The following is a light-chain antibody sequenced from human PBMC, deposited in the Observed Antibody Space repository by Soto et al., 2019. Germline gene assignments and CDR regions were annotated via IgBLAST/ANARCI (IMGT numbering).Light chain of an antibody. CDR3: SSYAGSTFYV. CDR2: EVN. J-gene: IGLJ1*01. Sequence: HSALTQPASVSGSPGQSITISCTGTSSDVGGYDYVSWYQLHPGKAPKLMVFEVNNRPSGVSYRFSGSKSGNTASLTISGLQAEEEADYYCSSYAGSTFYVFGTGTKVTVL. V-gene: IGLV2-14*01. CDR1: SSDVGGYDY.